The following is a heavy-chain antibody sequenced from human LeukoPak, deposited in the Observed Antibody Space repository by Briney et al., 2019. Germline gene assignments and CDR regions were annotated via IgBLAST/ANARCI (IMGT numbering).Heavy chain of an antibody. CDR2: INPSGGST. CDR1: GYTFTSYY. J-gene: IGHJ5*02. CDR3: ARDNCSGGSCYGSAWFDP. Sequence: ASVKVSCKASGYTFTSYYMHWVRQAPGQGLEWMGIINPSGGSTSYAQKFQGRVTITADKSTSTAYMELSSLRSEDTAVYYCARDNCSGGSCYGSAWFDPWGQGTLVTVSS. V-gene: IGHV1-46*01. D-gene: IGHD2-15*01.